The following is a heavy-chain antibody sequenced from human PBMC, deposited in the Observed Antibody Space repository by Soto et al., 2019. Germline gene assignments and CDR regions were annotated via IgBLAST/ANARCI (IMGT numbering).Heavy chain of an antibody. Sequence: SVKVSCKASGYTFTSSGISWVLQAPGQGLEWMGWISAYNGNTNYAQKLQGRVTMTTDTSTSTAYMELRSLRSDDTAVYPCARDRRIRDHDLLIGYHSSYYCDVTYVSGQGTTDIVCS. D-gene: IGHD3-9*01. J-gene: IGHJ3*01. CDR2: ISAYNGNT. CDR3: ARDRRIRDHDLLIGYHSSYYCDVTYV. V-gene: IGHV1-18*04. CDR1: GYTFTSSG.